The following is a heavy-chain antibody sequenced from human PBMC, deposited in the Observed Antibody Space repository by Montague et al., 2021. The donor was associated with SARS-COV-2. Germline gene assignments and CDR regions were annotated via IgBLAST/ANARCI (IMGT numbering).Heavy chain of an antibody. Sequence: SLRLSCAAFGFTFSSYSMNWVRQAPGKGLEWVSSISSSSYIYYADSVKGRFTISRDNAKNSLYLQMNSLRAEDTAVYYCARDLSGYDIQRQYYFDYWGQGTLVTVSS. D-gene: IGHD5-12*01. CDR3: ARDLSGYDIQRQYYFDY. J-gene: IGHJ4*02. V-gene: IGHV3-21*01. CDR2: ISSSSYI. CDR1: GFTFSSYS.